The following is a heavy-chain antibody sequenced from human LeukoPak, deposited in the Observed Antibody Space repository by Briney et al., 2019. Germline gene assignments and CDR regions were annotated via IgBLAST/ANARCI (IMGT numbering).Heavy chain of an antibody. D-gene: IGHD1-1*01. CDR3: ARDWKRFDY. Sequence: GGSLRLSCAASGFTFSSYEMHWVRQAPGKGLEWVSYISSSGSTIYYADSVKGRFTISRDNAKNSLYLQMNSLRAEDTAVYYCARDWKRFDYWGQGTLVTVSS. CDR2: ISSSGSTI. V-gene: IGHV3-48*03. J-gene: IGHJ4*02. CDR1: GFTFSSYE.